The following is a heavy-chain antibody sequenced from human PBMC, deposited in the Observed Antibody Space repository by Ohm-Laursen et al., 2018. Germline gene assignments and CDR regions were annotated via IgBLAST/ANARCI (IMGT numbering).Heavy chain of an antibody. Sequence: ASVKVSCKSSSYTFTNYGFSWVRQAPGQGLEWMGWISAYNGNTNYAQKLQGRVTMTTDTSTSTAYMELRSLRSDDTAVYYCASGLNDFWSGYFAYWGQGTLVTVSS. D-gene: IGHD3-3*01. J-gene: IGHJ4*02. V-gene: IGHV1-18*01. CDR3: ASGLNDFWSGYFAY. CDR1: SYTFTNYG. CDR2: ISAYNGNT.